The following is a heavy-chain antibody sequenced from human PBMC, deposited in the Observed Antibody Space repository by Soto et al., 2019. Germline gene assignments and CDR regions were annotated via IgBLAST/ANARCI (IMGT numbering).Heavy chain of an antibody. CDR1: GFNFGGYA. J-gene: IGHJ4*02. Sequence: QVQLVESGGGVVQPGRSLRLSCAASGFNFGGYAMHWVRQTPGKGLEWVAYISYDGTNKHYADSVKGPFTISRDNSKNTLYLQMNSLRGEDTAVYYCARDWGQSAGGYDYWGKGTLLAVSS. V-gene: IGHV3-30*03. CDR3: ARDWGQSAGGYDY. CDR2: ISYDGTNK. D-gene: IGHD1-26*01.